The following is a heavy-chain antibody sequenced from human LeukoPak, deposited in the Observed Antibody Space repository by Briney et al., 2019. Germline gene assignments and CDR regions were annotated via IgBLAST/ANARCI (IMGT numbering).Heavy chain of an antibody. D-gene: IGHD3-22*01. V-gene: IGHV1-18*01. J-gene: IGHJ2*01. Sequence: ASVKVSCKASGYIFTSYGISWVRQAPGQGLELTGWISAYNGNTNYAQKLQGRVTMTTDTSTSTAYMELRSLRSDDTAVYYCARVGGYYPSHWYFDLWGRGTLVTVSS. CDR1: GYIFTSYG. CDR3: ARVGGYYPSHWYFDL. CDR2: ISAYNGNT.